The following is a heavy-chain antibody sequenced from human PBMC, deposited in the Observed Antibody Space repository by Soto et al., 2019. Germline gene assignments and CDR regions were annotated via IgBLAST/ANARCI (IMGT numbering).Heavy chain of an antibody. CDR1: GFTFSSYA. J-gene: IGHJ6*02. V-gene: IGHV3-30-3*01. CDR2: ISYDGSNK. D-gene: IGHD1-26*01. Sequence: GGSLRLSCAASGFTFSSYAMHWVRQAPGKGLEWVAVISYDGSNKYYADSVKGRFTISRDNSKNTLYLQMNSLRAEDTAVYYCARDVESASSQYYYYYYGMDVWGQGTTVTVSS. CDR3: ARDVESASSQYYYYYYGMDV.